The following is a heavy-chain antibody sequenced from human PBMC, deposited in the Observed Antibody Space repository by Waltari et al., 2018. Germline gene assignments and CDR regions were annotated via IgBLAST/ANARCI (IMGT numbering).Heavy chain of an antibody. D-gene: IGHD5-12*01. J-gene: IGHJ3*01. CDR3: ATYIGASVGTAAFDV. V-gene: IGHV4-39*01. CDR2: VSYSGTT. Sequence: QLQLQESGPRLVRPSETLPLICRVSGVSITGNRHDCAWIRESPGQGLEWSGTVSYSGTTYISPSLKSRVSVSRDTSKNQVSLILGSVTAADMAVYYCATYIGASVGTAAFDVWGQGTMVTVSS. CDR1: GVSITGNRHD.